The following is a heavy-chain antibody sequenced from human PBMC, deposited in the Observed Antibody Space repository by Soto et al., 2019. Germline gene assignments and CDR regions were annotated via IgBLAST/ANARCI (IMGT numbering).Heavy chain of an antibody. D-gene: IGHD3-22*01. J-gene: IGHJ3*02. CDR2: INHSGST. V-gene: IGHV4-34*01. CDR1: GGPFSYYY. Sequence: SETLPLTCAVSGGPFSYYYWSWIRQPPGKGLEGIAEINHSGSTNYNPSLKSRVTISVDTSKNQFSLKLSSVTAADTAVYYCARHARDYYDSSGYFRLGAVDIWGQGTMVT. CDR3: ARHARDYYDSSGYFRLGAVDI.